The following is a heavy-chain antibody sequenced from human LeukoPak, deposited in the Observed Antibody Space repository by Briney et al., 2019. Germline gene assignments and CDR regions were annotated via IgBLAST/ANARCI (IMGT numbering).Heavy chain of an antibody. CDR1: GGSISSSAYY. Sequence: SETLSLTCTVSGGSISSSAYYWGWIRQPPGKGLEWIGRIYTSGSTNYNPSLKSRVTMSVDTSKNQFSLKLSSVTAADTAVYYCARGALGYCSSTSCSDAFDIWGQGTMVTVSS. CDR2: IYTSGST. V-gene: IGHV4-61*05. J-gene: IGHJ3*02. D-gene: IGHD2-2*01. CDR3: ARGALGYCSSTSCSDAFDI.